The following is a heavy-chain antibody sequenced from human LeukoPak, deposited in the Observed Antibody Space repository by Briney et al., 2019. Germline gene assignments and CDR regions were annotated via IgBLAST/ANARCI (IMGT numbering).Heavy chain of an antibody. D-gene: IGHD1-26*01. CDR1: GGSISSYY. Sequence: SETLSLTCTVSGGSISSYYWSWIRQPPGKGLEWIGYIYYSGSTNYNPSLKSRVTISVDTSKNQFSLKLSSVTAADTAVYYCARHAVGATGAFDIWGQGTMVSVSS. V-gene: IGHV4-59*08. CDR2: IYYSGST. J-gene: IGHJ3*02. CDR3: ARHAVGATGAFDI.